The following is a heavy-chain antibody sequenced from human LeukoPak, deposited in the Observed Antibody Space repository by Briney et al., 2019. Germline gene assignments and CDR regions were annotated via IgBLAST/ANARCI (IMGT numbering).Heavy chain of an antibody. D-gene: IGHD3-10*01. V-gene: IGHV4-34*01. CDR3: ARDRGQYASGTGFTWFDP. Sequence: SETLSLTCAVYGGSFSGYYWSWIRQPPGKGPEWIGSIYYSGNTYYNPSVKGRVIVSSDTSKNQFSLMLISVTAADTAVYYCARDRGQYASGTGFTWFDPWGQGTLVTVSS. CDR2: IYYSGNT. J-gene: IGHJ5*02. CDR1: GGSFSGYY.